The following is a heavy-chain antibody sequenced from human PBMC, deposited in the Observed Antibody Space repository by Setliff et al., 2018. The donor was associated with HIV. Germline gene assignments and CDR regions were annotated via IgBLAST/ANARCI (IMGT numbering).Heavy chain of an antibody. Sequence: SETLSLTCTVSGYSISSGYYWGFIRQPPGKGLEWIGSILHSGTTYYNPSLKSRVTMSVDTSENQFSLKLSSVTAADTAVYYCARVLDNWNYAPDDYWGQGTLVTVSS. CDR2: ILHSGTT. V-gene: IGHV4-38-2*02. D-gene: IGHD1-7*01. CDR3: ARVLDNWNYAPDDY. J-gene: IGHJ4*02. CDR1: GYSISSGYY.